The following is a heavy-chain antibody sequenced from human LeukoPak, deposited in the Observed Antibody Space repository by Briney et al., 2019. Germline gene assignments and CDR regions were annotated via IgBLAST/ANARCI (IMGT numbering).Heavy chain of an antibody. V-gene: IGHV4-39*02. CDR3: ARRSEYCSGTTCHDY. Sequence: SETLSLTCTVSGGSISSSSYYWDWIRQPPGKGLEWIGSIYYSGSTYYNSSLKSRVTISVDTSKNHFSLKLNSVTAADTAVYYCARRSEYCSGTTCHDYWGQGTLVTVSS. J-gene: IGHJ4*02. CDR1: GGSISSSSYY. D-gene: IGHD2-2*01. CDR2: IYYSGST.